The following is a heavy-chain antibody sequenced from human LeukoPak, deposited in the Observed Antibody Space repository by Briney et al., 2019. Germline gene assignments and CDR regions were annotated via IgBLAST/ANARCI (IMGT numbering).Heavy chain of an antibody. Sequence: GGPLRLSCAASGSTFSRYWMHWVRQAPGKGLVWVSRVKSDGSDTIYADSVKGRFTISRDNAKNTLYLQMGSLRAEDTAVYYCTTGIGNYYYYWGQGTLVTVAS. J-gene: IGHJ4*02. CDR3: TTGIGNYYYY. V-gene: IGHV3-74*01. CDR2: VKSDGSDT. D-gene: IGHD3-10*01. CDR1: GSTFSRYW.